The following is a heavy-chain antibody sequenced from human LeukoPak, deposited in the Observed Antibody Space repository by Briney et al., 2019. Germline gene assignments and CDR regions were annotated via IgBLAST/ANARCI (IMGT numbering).Heavy chain of an antibody. V-gene: IGHV4-4*07. Sequence: PSETLSLTXTVSGGSISSYYWNWIRQPAGKGLEWIGHIYTSGSTNYNSSLKSRVTMSVDTSKNQFSEKLNSVIAADTAMYYCARGVYLGNGYYFDYWGQGTLVTVSS. CDR2: IYTSGST. D-gene: IGHD2-8*01. CDR1: GGSISSYY. CDR3: ARGVYLGNGYYFDY. J-gene: IGHJ4*02.